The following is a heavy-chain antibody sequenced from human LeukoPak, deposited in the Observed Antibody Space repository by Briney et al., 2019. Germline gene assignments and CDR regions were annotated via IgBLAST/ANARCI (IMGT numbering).Heavy chain of an antibody. V-gene: IGHV3-21*04. CDR2: ISTSSIYI. CDR3: AKGRYGVPRGAFDI. Sequence: PGGSLRLSCAASGFTFSRNSMNWVRQAPGKVLESVSSISTSSIYIYYADSVKGRFTISRDNAKNSLYLQMNSLRAEDTAVYYCAKGRYGVPRGAFDIWGQGTMVTVSS. J-gene: IGHJ3*02. D-gene: IGHD4-17*01. CDR1: GFTFSRNS.